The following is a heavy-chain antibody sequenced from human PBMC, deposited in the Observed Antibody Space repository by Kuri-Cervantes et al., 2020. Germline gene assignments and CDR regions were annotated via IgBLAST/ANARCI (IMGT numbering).Heavy chain of an antibody. CDR1: GYTFTGYY. D-gene: IGHD3-16*01. CDR3: ARAKKVGGVTADY. V-gene: IGHV1-18*04. CDR2: ISAYNGNT. Sequence: ASVKVSCKASGYTFTGYYMHWVRQAPGQGLEWMGWISAYNGNTNYAQKLQGRVTMTPDTSTSTAYMELRSLRSDDTAVYYCARAKKVGGVTADYWGQGTLVTVSS. J-gene: IGHJ4*02.